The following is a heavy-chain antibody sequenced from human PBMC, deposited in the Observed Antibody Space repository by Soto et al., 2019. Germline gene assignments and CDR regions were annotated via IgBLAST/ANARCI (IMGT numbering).Heavy chain of an antibody. CDR1: GDSVSSNSAA. D-gene: IGHD3-22*01. Sequence: SLTCAISGDSVSSNSAAWNWIRRSPSRGLEWLGRTYYRSKWYNDYAVSVKSRITINPDTSKNQFSLQLNSVTPEDTAVYYCARDEAATYYXSSGYYSARSNYYGMDVWGQGTTVTVSS. J-gene: IGHJ6*02. V-gene: IGHV6-1*01. CDR3: ARDEAATYYXSSGYYSARSNYYGMDV. CDR2: TYYRSKWYN.